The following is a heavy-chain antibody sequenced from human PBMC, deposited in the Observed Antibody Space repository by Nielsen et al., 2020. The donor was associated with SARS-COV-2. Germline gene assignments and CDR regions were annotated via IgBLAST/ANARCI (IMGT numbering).Heavy chain of an antibody. Sequence: GESLKISCAASEFTFSKYGMNWVRQIPGKGLAWVAHINSDGSKANYAESVKGRFTISRDNAENTQYLHMNSLRADDTAVYYCVRVRDDGYYYDTGPFDHWGQGTQVTVSS. CDR1: EFTFSKYG. V-gene: IGHV3-74*01. D-gene: IGHD3-16*01. CDR3: VRVRDDGYYYDTGPFDH. J-gene: IGHJ4*02. CDR2: INSDGSKA.